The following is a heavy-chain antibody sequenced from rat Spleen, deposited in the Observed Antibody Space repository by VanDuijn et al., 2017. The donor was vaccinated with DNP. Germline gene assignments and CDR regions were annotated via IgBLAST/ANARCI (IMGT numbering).Heavy chain of an antibody. CDR2: IDYSGST. V-gene: IGHV3-4*01. CDR1: GYTITSGY. Sequence: EIQLQESGPGLVKPSQSLSLTCSVTGYTITSGYDWSWFRNFPGNKMEWIGHIDYSGSTRYNPSLKSRISITRDTSTNQFFLHLNSVTTEDTATYYCASGVYGSNFGFDYWGQGVMVTVSS. D-gene: IGHD1-6*01. J-gene: IGHJ2*01. CDR3: ASGVYGSNFGFDY.